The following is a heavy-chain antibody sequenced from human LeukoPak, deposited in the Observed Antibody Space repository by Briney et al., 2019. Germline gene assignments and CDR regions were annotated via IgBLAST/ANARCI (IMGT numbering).Heavy chain of an antibody. J-gene: IGHJ4*02. D-gene: IGHD1-1*01. Sequence: ASVKVSCKASGGTFSSYAISWVRQAPGQGLEWMGEIIPIFRSATYAQMFQGRVTITADESTTTALMELSSLRSADTAVYYCARAQYNTWPPAPIDYWGQGTLVTVSS. V-gene: IGHV1-69*13. CDR1: GGTFSSYA. CDR3: ARAQYNTWPPAPIDY. CDR2: IIPIFRSA.